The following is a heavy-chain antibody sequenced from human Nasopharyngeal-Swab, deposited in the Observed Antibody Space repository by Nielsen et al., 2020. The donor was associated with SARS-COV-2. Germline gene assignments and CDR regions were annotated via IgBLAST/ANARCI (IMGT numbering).Heavy chain of an antibody. CDR3: ARTPTLLREIKTRKYYFDY. D-gene: IGHD3-10*01. V-gene: IGHV4-39*07. J-gene: IGHJ4*02. CDR2: INHSGST. CDR1: GGSISSSSYY. Sequence: SETLSLTCTVSGGSISSSSYYWSWIRQPPGKGLEWIGEINHSGSTNYNPSLKSRVTISVDTSKNQFSLKLSSVTAADTAVYYCARTPTLLREIKTRKYYFDYWGQGTLVTVSS.